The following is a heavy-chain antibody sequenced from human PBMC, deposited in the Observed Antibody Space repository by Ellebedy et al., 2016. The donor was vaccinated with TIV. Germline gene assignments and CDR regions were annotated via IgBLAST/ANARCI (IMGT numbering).Heavy chain of an antibody. CDR2: ITSDGSST. Sequence: GESLKISCAASGFTFSSYWMHWVRQGPGKGPVWVSRITSDGSSTDYADSVKGRFTISRYNARNTLYLQMNSLRAEDTAVYYCARGGFMHWFDPWGQGTLVTVSS. J-gene: IGHJ5*02. D-gene: IGHD3-10*01. CDR1: GFTFSSYW. V-gene: IGHV3-74*01. CDR3: ARGGFMHWFDP.